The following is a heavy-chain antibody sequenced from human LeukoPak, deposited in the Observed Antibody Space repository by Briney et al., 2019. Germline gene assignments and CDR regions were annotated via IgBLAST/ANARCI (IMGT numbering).Heavy chain of an antibody. CDR1: GYSISSGYY. Sequence: PSETLSLTCTVSGYSISSGYYWGWIRQPPGKGLEWVSYIRSSSSTIYYADSVKGRFTISRDNAKNSLYLQMNSLRAEDTAVYYCAREGVSISSYSSSWYSNWGQGTLVTVSS. V-gene: IGHV3-11*04. J-gene: IGHJ4*02. CDR3: AREGVSISSYSSSWYSN. D-gene: IGHD6-13*01. CDR2: IRSSSSTI.